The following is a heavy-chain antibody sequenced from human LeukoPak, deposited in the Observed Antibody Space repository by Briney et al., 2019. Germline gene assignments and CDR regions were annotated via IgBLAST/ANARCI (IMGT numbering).Heavy chain of an antibody. D-gene: IGHD1-26*01. J-gene: IGHJ4*02. V-gene: IGHV4-4*07. CDR1: GGSLSDYF. CDR3: ARRPRSSGSHDGPSGLDY. CDR2: IYAGGLFGIGSGRT. Sequence: SETLSLTCTVSGGSLSDYFWTWVRQPTGKGLEWIGRIYAGGLFGIGSGRTDYNPSLKSRVTISADTSKNQFSVKLSSVTAADTAMYYCARRPRSSGSHDGPSGLDYWGQGNLVTVSS.